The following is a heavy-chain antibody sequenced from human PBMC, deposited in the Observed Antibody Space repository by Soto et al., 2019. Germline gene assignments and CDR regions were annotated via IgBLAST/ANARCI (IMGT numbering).Heavy chain of an antibody. CDR2: ISYDGINK. V-gene: IGHV3-30-3*01. J-gene: IGHJ4*02. CDR1: GFTFSSYS. D-gene: IGHD3-10*01. Sequence: GGSLRLSGAACGFTFSSYSIHWVRQAPCKGLEWVAVISYDGINKYYAGSVKGRFTISRDNSKNTLYLQMNSLRAEDTAVYYCARDDGSGSNFEYCGQRTLVAFCS. CDR3: ARDDGSGSNFEY.